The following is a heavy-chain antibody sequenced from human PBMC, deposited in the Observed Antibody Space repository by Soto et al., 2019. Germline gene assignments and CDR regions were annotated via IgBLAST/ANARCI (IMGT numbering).Heavy chain of an antibody. J-gene: IGHJ6*02. CDR3: ACIFSRGSSYGFYSYGMDV. V-gene: IGHV4-39*01. Sequence: SETLSLTCTVSGGSISSSSYYWGWIRQPPGKGLEWMGSIFYSGSTYYNPSLKSRVTISVDTSKNQFSLKLSSVTAADTAVYYCACIFSRGSSYGFYSYGMDVWGQGTTVTSP. D-gene: IGHD5-18*01. CDR1: GGSISSSSYY. CDR2: IFYSGST.